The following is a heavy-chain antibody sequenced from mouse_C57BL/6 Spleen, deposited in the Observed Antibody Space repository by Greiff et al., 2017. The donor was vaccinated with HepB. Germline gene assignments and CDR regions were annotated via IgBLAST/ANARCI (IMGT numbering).Heavy chain of an antibody. Sequence: VQLQQPGAELVMPGASVKLSCKASGYTFTSYWMHWVKQRPEQGLEWIGEIDPSDSYTNYNQKFKGKSTLTVDKSSSTAYMQLSSLTSEDSAVYYCARFGDYEGYWGQGTTLTVSS. CDR2: IDPSDSYT. D-gene: IGHD2-13*01. CDR3: ARFGDYEGY. J-gene: IGHJ2*01. V-gene: IGHV1-69*01. CDR1: GYTFTSYW.